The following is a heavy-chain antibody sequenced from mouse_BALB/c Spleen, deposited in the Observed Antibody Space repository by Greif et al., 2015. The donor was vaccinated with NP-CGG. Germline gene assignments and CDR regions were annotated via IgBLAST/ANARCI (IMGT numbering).Heavy chain of an antibody. D-gene: IGHD1-1*01. Sequence: QVQLQQSGAELVKPGASVKLSCKASGYTFTSYYMYWVKQRPGQGLEWIGGINPSNGGTNFNERFKSKATLTVDKSSSTAYMQLSSLTSEDSAVYYCTRYYYGSRGYFDYWGQGTTLTVSS. CDR2: INPSNGGT. CDR1: GYTFTSYY. V-gene: IGHV1-53*01. J-gene: IGHJ2*01. CDR3: TRYYYGSRGYFDY.